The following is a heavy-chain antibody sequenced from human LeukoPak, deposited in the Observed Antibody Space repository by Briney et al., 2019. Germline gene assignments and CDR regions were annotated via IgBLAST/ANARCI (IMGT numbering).Heavy chain of an antibody. CDR1: GGTFSSYA. Sequence: ASVKVPCKASGGTFSSYAISWVRQAPGQGLEWMGRIIPIFGTANYAQKFQGRVTITTDESTSTAYMELSSLRSEDTAVYYCARGTSSGHDAFDIWGQGTMVTVSS. CDR2: IIPIFGTA. CDR3: ARGTSSGHDAFDI. D-gene: IGHD6-19*01. V-gene: IGHV1-69*05. J-gene: IGHJ3*02.